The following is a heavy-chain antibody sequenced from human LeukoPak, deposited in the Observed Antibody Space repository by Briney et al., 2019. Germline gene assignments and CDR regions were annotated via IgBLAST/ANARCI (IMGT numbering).Heavy chain of an antibody. Sequence: GGSLRLSCAASGFYFANYAMSWVRQAPGKGLEWFSATVGGGSPNTYHADSVKGRFTISRDNSKNTLFLQMNSLRAEDTAVYYCARDSVVVVVAARPGYMDVWGKGTTVTVSS. J-gene: IGHJ6*03. CDR3: ARDSVVVVVAARPGYMDV. CDR2: TVGGGSPNT. D-gene: IGHD2-15*01. CDR1: GFYFANYA. V-gene: IGHV3-23*01.